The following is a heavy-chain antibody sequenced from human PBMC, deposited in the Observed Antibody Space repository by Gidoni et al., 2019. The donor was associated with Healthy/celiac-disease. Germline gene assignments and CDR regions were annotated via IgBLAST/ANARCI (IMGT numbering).Heavy chain of an antibody. Sequence: EVQLVESGGGLVQHGGSLRLSCAASGITFSSYSMHLVSYISSSSSTIDYADSVKGRFTISRDNAKNSLYLQMKSLRAEDTAVYYCARDEVRKVRGVDYWGQGTLVTVSS. V-gene: IGHV3-48*01. CDR2: ISSSSSTI. CDR3: ARDEVRKVRGVDY. CDR1: GITFSSYS. D-gene: IGHD3-10*01. J-gene: IGHJ4*02.